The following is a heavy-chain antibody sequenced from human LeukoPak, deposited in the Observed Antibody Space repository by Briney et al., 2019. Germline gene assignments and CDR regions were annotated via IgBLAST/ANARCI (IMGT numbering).Heavy chain of an antibody. V-gene: IGHV4-34*01. CDR2: ITYRGSP. CDR1: AGSYDIYY. J-gene: IGHJ4*02. CDR3: ARRDDSSGYHKIFDY. D-gene: IGHD3-22*01. Sequence: SETLSLTCYVHAGSYDIYYWTFVRQPLGGGLEWIGEITYRGSPKYNPSLNSRVTISIDTSKNQFYLKLSSLTAADTAVYYCARRDDSSGYHKIFDYWGPGTLVTVSS.